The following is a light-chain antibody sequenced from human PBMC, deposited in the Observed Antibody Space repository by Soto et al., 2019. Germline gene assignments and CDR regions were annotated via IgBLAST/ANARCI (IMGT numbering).Light chain of an antibody. J-gene: IGKJ5*01. CDR3: QQYNNWPIT. CDR2: GAS. Sequence: EIVLTQSLGTLSLSPGERATLSCRASQSVSNNYLAWYQQKPGQAPRLLIYGASNRATGIPDRFSGSGSGTDFTLTISSLEPEDFAVYYCQQYNNWPITFGQGTRLEIK. CDR1: QSVSNNY. V-gene: IGKV3-20*01.